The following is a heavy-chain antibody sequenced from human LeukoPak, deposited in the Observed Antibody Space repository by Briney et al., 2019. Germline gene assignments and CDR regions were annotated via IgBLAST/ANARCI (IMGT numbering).Heavy chain of an antibody. CDR1: GFTFSIYW. J-gene: IGHJ4*02. Sequence: GGSLRLSCAASGFTFSIYWMHWVRQAPGKGLVWVSRINSDGSSTSYADSVKGRFTISRDNAKNTPYLQMNSLRAEDTAVYYCARGARYSSSWYLDYGDYPFDYWGQGTLVTVSS. CDR3: ARGARYSSSWYLDYGDYPFDY. D-gene: IGHD6-13*01. V-gene: IGHV3-74*01. CDR2: INSDGSST.